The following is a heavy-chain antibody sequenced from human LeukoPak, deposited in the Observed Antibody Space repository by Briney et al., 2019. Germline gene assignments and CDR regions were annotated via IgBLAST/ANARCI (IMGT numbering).Heavy chain of an antibody. CDR3: ARLGGGHSSSWYDAFDI. CDR2: IKQDGSEK. CDR1: GFTFSSYW. D-gene: IGHD6-13*01. J-gene: IGHJ3*02. Sequence: GGSLRLSCAASGFTFSSYWMSWVRQAPGKGLVWVANIKQDGSEKYYVDSVKGRFTISRDNAKNSLYLQMNSLRAEDTAVYYCARLGGGHSSSWYDAFDIWGQGTMVTVSS. V-gene: IGHV3-7*01.